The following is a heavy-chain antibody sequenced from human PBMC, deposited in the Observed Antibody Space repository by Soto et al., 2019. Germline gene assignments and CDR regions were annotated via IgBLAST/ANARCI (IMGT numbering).Heavy chain of an antibody. CDR2: IYYSGST. CDR3: ARLAKVWEPGIIDY. Sequence: QVQLQESGPGLVKPSETLSLTCTVSGGSVSSGSYYWSWIRQPLGKGLEWIGYIYYSGSTNYNPSPTSRVTISVDTSKTQSSLKLSSVTAADTAVYYCARLAKVWEPGIIDYWGQGTLVTVSS. J-gene: IGHJ4*02. D-gene: IGHD1-26*01. CDR1: GGSVSSGSYY. V-gene: IGHV4-61*01.